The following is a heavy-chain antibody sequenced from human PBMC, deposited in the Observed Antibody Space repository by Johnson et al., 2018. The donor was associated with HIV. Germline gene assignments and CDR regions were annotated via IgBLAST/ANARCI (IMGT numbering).Heavy chain of an antibody. J-gene: IGHJ3*02. D-gene: IGHD2/OR15-2a*01. CDR1: GFTFSSYA. CDR2: IYGGGGT. CDR3: AEGNHGI. Sequence: QVQLVESGGGVVQPGRSLRLSCAASGFTFSSYAMHWVRQAPGKGLEWVSVIYGGGGTYYADSVKGRFTISRDTSKNTLYLQMNSLRAEDTAVYYCAEGNHGIWGQGTMVTVSS. V-gene: IGHV3-NL1*01.